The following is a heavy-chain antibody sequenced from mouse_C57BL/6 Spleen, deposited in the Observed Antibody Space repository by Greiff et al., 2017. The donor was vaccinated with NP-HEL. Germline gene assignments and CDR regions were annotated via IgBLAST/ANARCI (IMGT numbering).Heavy chain of an antibody. CDR2: IDPSDSYT. J-gene: IGHJ2*01. Sequence: VQLQQSGAELVRPGTSVKLSCKASGYTFTSYWMHWVKQRPGQGLEWIGVIDPSDSYTNYNQKFKGKATLTVDTSSSTAYMQLSSLTSEDSAVYYCARSKVGQDYWGQGTTLTVSS. CDR1: GYTFTSYW. CDR3: ARSKVGQDY. D-gene: IGHD3-3*01. V-gene: IGHV1-59*01.